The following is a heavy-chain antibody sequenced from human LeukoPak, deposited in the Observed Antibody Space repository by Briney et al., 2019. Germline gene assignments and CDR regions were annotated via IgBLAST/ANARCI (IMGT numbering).Heavy chain of an antibody. CDR1: GGTFSSYA. J-gene: IGHJ4*02. V-gene: IGHV1-69*01. CDR2: IITIFGTA. D-gene: IGHD3-3*01. CDR3: ARSITIFGVVDFDY. Sequence: SVKVSCKASGGTFSSYAISWVRQAPGQGLEWMGGIITIFGTANYAQKFQGRVTITADESTSTAYMELSSLRSEDTAVYYCARSITIFGVVDFDYWGQGTLVTVSS.